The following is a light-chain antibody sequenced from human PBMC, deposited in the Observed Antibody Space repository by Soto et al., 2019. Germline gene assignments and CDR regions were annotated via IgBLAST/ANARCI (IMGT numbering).Light chain of an antibody. J-gene: IGKJ5*01. CDR3: QQYNSYLIT. CDR1: HNIERW. CDR2: KAS. V-gene: IGKV1-5*03. Sequence: IQMTQSPSTLSASVGDRVAITCRASHNIERWMAWYQQKPGKAPKLLIYKASSLESGVPSRFSGSGSGTEFTLTISSLQPDDFATYYCQQYNSYLITFGQGTRREIK.